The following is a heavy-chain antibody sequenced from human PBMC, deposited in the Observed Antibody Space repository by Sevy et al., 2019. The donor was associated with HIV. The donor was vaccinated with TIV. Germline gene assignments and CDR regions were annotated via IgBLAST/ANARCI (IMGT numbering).Heavy chain of an antibody. CDR3: AKKMGGGSGMAFLIDY. D-gene: IGHD1-20*01. V-gene: IGHV3-23*01. Sequence: GGSLRLSCAASGFIFSSFAMGWVRQGPRKGLEWISVISACGDYTYYADSVKGRFTISRDNSKNTLFLQMNSLRAEDTAIFYCAKKMGGGSGMAFLIDYWGQGTLVTVSS. J-gene: IGHJ4*02. CDR1: GFIFSSFA. CDR2: ISACGDYT.